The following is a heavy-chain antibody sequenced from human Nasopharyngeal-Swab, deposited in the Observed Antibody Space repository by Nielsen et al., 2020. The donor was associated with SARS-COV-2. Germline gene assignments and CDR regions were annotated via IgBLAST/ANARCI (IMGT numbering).Heavy chain of an antibody. D-gene: IGHD6-13*01. Sequence: GESLKISCAASGFPFRNHYITWVRQPPGKGLEWVANVRQDAREQFYADSVKGRFTISRDNAKNTVSLQMNSLRREDTAVYYCARVGGSSWYFDYWGQGTLVTVSS. CDR1: GFPFRNHY. CDR3: ARVGGSSWYFDY. V-gene: IGHV3-7*04. CDR2: VRQDAREQ. J-gene: IGHJ4*02.